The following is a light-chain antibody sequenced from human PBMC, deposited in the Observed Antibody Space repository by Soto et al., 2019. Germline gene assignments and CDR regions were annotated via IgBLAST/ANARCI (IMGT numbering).Light chain of an antibody. CDR2: AAS. V-gene: IGKV1-5*01. Sequence: DLQRTQSPSTLSASVGSRATITGRASPTISTWLAWYQHKPGKDPNLLIYAASTLQSGVPSRFSGSGSGTEFTLTISSLQPDDFATYYCQHYNSYSEAFGQGTKVDI. CDR1: PTISTW. J-gene: IGKJ1*01. CDR3: QHYNSYSEA.